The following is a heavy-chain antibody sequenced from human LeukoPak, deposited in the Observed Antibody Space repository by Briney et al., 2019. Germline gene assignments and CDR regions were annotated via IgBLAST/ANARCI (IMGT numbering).Heavy chain of an antibody. J-gene: IGHJ4*02. V-gene: IGHV4-59*08. CDR3: ARNVGWYSHDS. CDR2: IYGSGST. Sequence: SETLSLTCTVSGDSLSSHFWSWIRQPPGKGLEWIGYIYGSGSTHYDPSLRSRVTISEDTSKNQFSLKLTSVTAADTAVYYCARNVGWYSHDSWGQGTLVTVSS. D-gene: IGHD6-19*01. CDR1: GDSLSSHF.